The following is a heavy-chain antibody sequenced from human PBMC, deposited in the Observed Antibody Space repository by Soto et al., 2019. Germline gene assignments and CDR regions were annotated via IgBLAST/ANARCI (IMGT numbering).Heavy chain of an antibody. J-gene: IGHJ4*02. CDR3: ARLNYYDSSGYYRDY. CDR1: GGSISSYY. D-gene: IGHD3-22*01. Sequence: NPSETLSLTCTVSGGSISSYYWSWIRQPPGKGLEWIGYIYYSGSTNYNPSLKSRVTISVDTSKNQFSLKLSSVTAADTAVYYCARLNYYDSSGYYRDYWGQGTLVTVSS. CDR2: IYYSGST. V-gene: IGHV4-59*01.